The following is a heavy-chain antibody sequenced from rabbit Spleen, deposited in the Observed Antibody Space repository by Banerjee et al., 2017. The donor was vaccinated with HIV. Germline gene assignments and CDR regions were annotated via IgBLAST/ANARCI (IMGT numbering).Heavy chain of an antibody. CDR3: ARETGTIDYDL. V-gene: IGHV1S45*01. Sequence: QEQLVESGGGLVQPEGSLTLTCKASGFDFSSSYWICWVRQAPGKGLEWVGCIYTGISGTTYYATWAKGRFTISRSTSLNTVSLQMNSLTAADTATYFCARETGTIDYDLWGQGTLVTVS. CDR1: GFDFSSSYW. D-gene: IGHD8-1*01. CDR2: IYTGISGTT. J-gene: IGHJ4*01.